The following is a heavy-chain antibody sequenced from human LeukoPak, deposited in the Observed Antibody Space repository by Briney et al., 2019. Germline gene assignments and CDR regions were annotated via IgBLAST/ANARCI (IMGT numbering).Heavy chain of an antibody. Sequence: SETLSLTCAVYGGSFSGYYWSWIRQPPGRGLEWIWEINHSGGTNYNPSLKSRVTISVDTSKNPVSLKLSSVTAADTAVYYCARASAGYCSSTSCYGQIWFDPWGQGTLVTVSS. J-gene: IGHJ5*02. CDR1: GGSFSGYY. V-gene: IGHV4-34*01. CDR2: INHSGGT. D-gene: IGHD2-2*01. CDR3: ARASAGYCSSTSCYGQIWFDP.